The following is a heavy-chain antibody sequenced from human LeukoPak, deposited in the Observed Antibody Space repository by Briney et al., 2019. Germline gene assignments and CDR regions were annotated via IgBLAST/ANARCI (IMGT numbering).Heavy chain of an antibody. CDR2: VSSSSSYI. V-gene: IGHV3-21*01. J-gene: IGHJ4*02. CDR1: GFTVSSIH. CDR3: ARVGPTAEYYFDY. D-gene: IGHD4-17*01. Sequence: GGSLRLSCAASGFTVSSIHMVWIRQAPGKGLEWVSSVSSSSSYIYYADSVKGRFTISRDNAKNSLYLQMNSLRAEDTAVYYCARVGPTAEYYFDYWGQGTRVTVSS.